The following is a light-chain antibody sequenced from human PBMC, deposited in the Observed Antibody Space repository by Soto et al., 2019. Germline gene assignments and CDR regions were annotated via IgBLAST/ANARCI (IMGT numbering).Light chain of an antibody. Sequence: QSVLTQPPSASGTPGQRVTISCSGSSSNIESNTINWYQQLPGTAPKLLIYTNNQRPSGVPDRFSGSKSGTSASLSISGLQSEDEDDDYCAAWDDSLNGVVFGGGTKVTVL. CDR3: AAWDDSLNGVV. V-gene: IGLV1-44*01. J-gene: IGLJ2*01. CDR2: TNN. CDR1: SSNIESNT.